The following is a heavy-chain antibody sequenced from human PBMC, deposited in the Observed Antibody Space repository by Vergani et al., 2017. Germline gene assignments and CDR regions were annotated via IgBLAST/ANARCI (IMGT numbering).Heavy chain of an antibody. J-gene: IGHJ4*02. CDR1: GGTFSSYA. D-gene: IGHD6-13*01. CDR2: FDPEDGET. Sequence: QVQLVQSGAEVKKPGSSVKVSCKASGGTFSSYAISWVRQAPGQGLEWMGGFDPEDGETIYAQKFQGRVTMTEDTSTDTAYMELSSLRSEDTAVYYCATARGYSSSWFDYWGQGTLVTVSS. V-gene: IGHV1-24*01. CDR3: ATARGYSSSWFDY.